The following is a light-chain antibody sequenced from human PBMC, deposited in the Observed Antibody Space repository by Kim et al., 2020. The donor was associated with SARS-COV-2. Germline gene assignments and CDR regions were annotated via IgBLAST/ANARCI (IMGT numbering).Light chain of an antibody. Sequence: PGPSFTISGYGTSTAFTTYNYVSWYQQHPGQAPKLIIYQITRRPAGVPDRFSGSKSGDTASLTVSGLQAEDEADYYCTSHANDNYVFGTGTKVTVL. J-gene: IGLJ1*01. V-gene: IGLV2-8*01. CDR2: QIT. CDR3: TSHANDNYV. CDR1: STAFTTYNY.